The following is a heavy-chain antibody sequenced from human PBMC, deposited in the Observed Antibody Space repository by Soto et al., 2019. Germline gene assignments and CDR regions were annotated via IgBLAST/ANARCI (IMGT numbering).Heavy chain of an antibody. CDR2: ISGSGGST. Sequence: GSLRLSCAGSGLTFRSYALSWVRQAPGKGLEWVSAISGSGGSTYYADSVKGRFTISRDNSKNTLYLQMNRLRAEDTAVYYCAKDLRSGDYVWGSYRSPLDYWGQGTLVTVSS. CDR1: GLTFRSYA. CDR3: AKDLRSGDYVWGSYRSPLDY. J-gene: IGHJ4*02. V-gene: IGHV3-23*01. D-gene: IGHD3-16*02.